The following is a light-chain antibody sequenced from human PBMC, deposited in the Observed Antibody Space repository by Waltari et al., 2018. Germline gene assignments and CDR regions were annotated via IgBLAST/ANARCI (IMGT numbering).Light chain of an antibody. J-gene: IGKJ1*01. CDR2: AAS. CDR3: QNHERLPAT. Sequence: VLTQSPGTLSLSPGETATLSCRASQSISKYLVWYQQRPGHAPRLLIYAASTRATGVPDRFSGSGYGTDFTLTISSLEPEDFAVYYCQNHERLPATFGQGTKVEIK. CDR1: QSISKY. V-gene: IGKV3-11*01.